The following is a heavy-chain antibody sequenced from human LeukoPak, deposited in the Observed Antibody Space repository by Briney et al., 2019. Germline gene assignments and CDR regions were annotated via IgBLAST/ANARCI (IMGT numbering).Heavy chain of an antibody. CDR3: ARGQSRWELLNPPDY. CDR1: GFTFSSYA. V-gene: IGHV3-64*01. Sequence: AGSLRLSCAASGFTFSSYAMHWVRQAPGKGLECVSAISSNGGSTYYANSVKGRFTISRDNSKNTLYLQMGSPRAEDMAVYYCARGQSRWELLNPPDYWGQGTLVTVSS. J-gene: IGHJ4*02. D-gene: IGHD1-26*01. CDR2: ISSNGGST.